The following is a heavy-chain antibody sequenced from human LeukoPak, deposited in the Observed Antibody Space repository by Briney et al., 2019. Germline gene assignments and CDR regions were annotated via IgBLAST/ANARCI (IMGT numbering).Heavy chain of an antibody. D-gene: IGHD3-16*02. CDR2: IIPIFGTA. Sequence: ASVKVSCKASGGTFSSYAISWVRQAPGQGLEWMGGIIPIFGTANYAQKFQGRVTITADESTSTAYMELSSLRSEDTAVYYCARVGLFYDYVWGSYRPDYFDYWGQGTLVTVSS. CDR1: GGTFSSYA. V-gene: IGHV1-69*01. J-gene: IGHJ4*02. CDR3: ARVGLFYDYVWGSYRPDYFDY.